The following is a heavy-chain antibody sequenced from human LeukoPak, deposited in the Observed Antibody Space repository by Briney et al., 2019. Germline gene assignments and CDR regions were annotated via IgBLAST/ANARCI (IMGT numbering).Heavy chain of an antibody. D-gene: IGHD1-26*01. J-gene: IGHJ5*02. CDR2: IYYSGST. CDR3: ARDGARGATTLDP. CDR1: GGSISSYY. V-gene: IGHV4-59*01. Sequence: SETLSLTCTVSGGSISSYYWSWIRQPPGKGLEWIGYIYYSGSTNYNPSLKSRVTISVDTSKNQFSLKLSSVTAADTAVYYCARDGARGATTLDPWGQGTLVTVSS.